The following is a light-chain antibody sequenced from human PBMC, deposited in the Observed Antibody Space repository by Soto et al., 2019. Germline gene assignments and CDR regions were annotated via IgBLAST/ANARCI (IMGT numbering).Light chain of an antibody. V-gene: IGKV1-5*01. J-gene: IGKJ1*01. CDR3: QQYNTYSGT. Sequence: DIQMTQSPSTLSASVGDRVTITCRASQSIGRWLAWYQQKSGKAPKLLIYDASSLESGVPSRFSGSGGGTEFTLTISSLQPDDCATYYCQQYNTYSGTFGQGTKVDIK. CDR2: DAS. CDR1: QSIGRW.